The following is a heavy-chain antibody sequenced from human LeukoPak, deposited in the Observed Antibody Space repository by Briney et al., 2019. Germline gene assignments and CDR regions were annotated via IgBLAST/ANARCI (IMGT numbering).Heavy chain of an antibody. V-gene: IGHV3-7*01. CDR1: GFTLRTSW. J-gene: IGHJ4*02. D-gene: IGHD3-10*01. CDR2: IKQDGSEK. CDR3: AKDGGGPLD. Sequence: PGGSLRLSCAASGFTLRTSWMSWVRQAPGKGLEWVANIKQDGSEKNYVDSVKGRFTISRDNAKNSLYLQMNSLRAEDTAVYYCAKDGGGPLDWGQGTLVTVSS.